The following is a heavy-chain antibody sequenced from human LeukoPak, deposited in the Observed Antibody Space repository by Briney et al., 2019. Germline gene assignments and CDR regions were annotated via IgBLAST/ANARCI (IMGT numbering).Heavy chain of an antibody. Sequence: SETLSLTCTVSGGSISSYYWSWIRQPPGKGLEWIGYIYYSGSTNYNPSLKSRVTISVDTSKNQFSLKLSSVTAADMAMYYCARDGGGEYYFDYWGQGTLVTVSS. J-gene: IGHJ4*02. CDR2: IYYSGST. CDR3: ARDGGGEYYFDY. CDR1: GGSISSYY. D-gene: IGHD3-16*01. V-gene: IGHV4-59*01.